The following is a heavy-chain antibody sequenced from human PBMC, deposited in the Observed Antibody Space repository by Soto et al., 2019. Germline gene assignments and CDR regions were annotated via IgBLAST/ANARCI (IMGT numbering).Heavy chain of an antibody. CDR3: ARQGKSGSGWLIGPD. Sequence: QVQLQESGPGLVKPSETLSLTCTVSGGSISSYYWSWIRQPPGKGLEWIGYIYYSGSTNYIPSLMSRVTISVDTSTTQSSLKLSSVTAADTAVYSCARQGKSGSGWLIGPDWGQGTLVTVSS. J-gene: IGHJ4*02. CDR1: GGSISSYY. V-gene: IGHV4-59*08. D-gene: IGHD6-19*01. CDR2: IYYSGST.